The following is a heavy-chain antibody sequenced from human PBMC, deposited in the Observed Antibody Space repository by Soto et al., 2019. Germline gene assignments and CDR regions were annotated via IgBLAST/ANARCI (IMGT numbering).Heavy chain of an antibody. CDR2: ISGSGGST. D-gene: IGHD6-13*01. Sequence: GGSLRLSCAASGFTFSSYAMSWVRQAPGKGLEWVSAISGSGGSTYYADSVKGRFTISRDNSKNTLYLQMNSLRAEDTAVYYCAKDSLWQYSSSWYTPVDYWGQGTLVTVSS. J-gene: IGHJ4*02. CDR3: AKDSLWQYSSSWYTPVDY. CDR1: GFTFSSYA. V-gene: IGHV3-23*01.